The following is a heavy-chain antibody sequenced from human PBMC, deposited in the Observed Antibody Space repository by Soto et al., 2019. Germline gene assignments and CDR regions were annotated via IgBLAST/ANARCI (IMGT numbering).Heavy chain of an antibody. V-gene: IGHV4-59*13. Sequence: SETLSLTCTVSGGSISPYYWSWIRQSPGKGLEWIGCVYNIAYTNYNPSLKSRVTISEDTSKNQLSLKVNSVTAADTAVYYCAREKMVRGAYFDYWGQGALVTVSS. J-gene: IGHJ4*02. CDR2: VYNIAYT. CDR1: GGSISPYY. D-gene: IGHD3-10*01. CDR3: AREKMVRGAYFDY.